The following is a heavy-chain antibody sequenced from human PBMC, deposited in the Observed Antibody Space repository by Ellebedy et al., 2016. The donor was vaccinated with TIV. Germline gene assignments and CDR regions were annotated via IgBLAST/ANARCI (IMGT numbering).Heavy chain of an antibody. V-gene: IGHV3-7*01. CDR2: IKQDGGEK. CDR1: GFTFSSSW. D-gene: IGHD2-21*01. CDR3: AREVGGGGAY. Sequence: GGSLRLXXAASGFTFSSSWMSWVRQAPGKGLEWVANIKQDGGEKKYVDSVKGRFTISRDNGKNSLYLQMNSLRGEDTAVYYCAREVGGGGAYWGQGTLVTVSS. J-gene: IGHJ4*02.